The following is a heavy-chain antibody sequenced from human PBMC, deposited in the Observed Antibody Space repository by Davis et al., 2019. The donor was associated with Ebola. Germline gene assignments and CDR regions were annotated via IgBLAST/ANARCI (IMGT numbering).Heavy chain of an antibody. Sequence: SVKVSCKVSGYILTELSIHWVRQAPGQGLEWMGRIIPILGIANYAQKFQGRVTITADKSTSTAYMELSSLRSEDTAVYYCARAQFPTTSDHWGQGTLVTVSS. CDR1: GYILTELS. J-gene: IGHJ4*02. V-gene: IGHV1-69*04. D-gene: IGHD1-1*01. CDR2: IIPILGIA. CDR3: ARAQFPTTSDH.